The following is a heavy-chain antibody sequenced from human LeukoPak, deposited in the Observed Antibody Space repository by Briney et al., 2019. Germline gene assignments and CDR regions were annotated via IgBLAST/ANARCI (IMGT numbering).Heavy chain of an antibody. J-gene: IGHJ4*02. CDR1: GFTFSNYA. CDR3: AKDRTYYSDFSAFYFSTPLQHY. D-gene: IGHD3-22*01. CDR2: IFGSTGSTGST. V-gene: IGHV3-23*01. Sequence: GGSLRLSCVASGFTFSNYAMSWVRQAPGKGLEWVSGIFGSTGSTGSTYYADSVKGRVTISRDNSRNSVHIQMNSPRAEDTAVYYCAKDRTYYSDFSAFYFSTPLQHYWGQGTLVTVSS.